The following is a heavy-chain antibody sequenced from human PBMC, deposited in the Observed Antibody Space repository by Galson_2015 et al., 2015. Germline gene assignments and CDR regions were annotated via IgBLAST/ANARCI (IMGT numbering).Heavy chain of an antibody. Sequence: SLRLSCAASGFIFSDHWITWVRQAPEKGLEWVANINQDGSEKYYVDSVKGRFTISRDNAKNSLYLQMNSLRAEDTAVYYCARGRGHNYWGQGTLVTVSS. CDR1: GFIFSDHW. CDR3: ARGRGHNY. CDR2: INQDGSEK. J-gene: IGHJ4*01. V-gene: IGHV3-7*01.